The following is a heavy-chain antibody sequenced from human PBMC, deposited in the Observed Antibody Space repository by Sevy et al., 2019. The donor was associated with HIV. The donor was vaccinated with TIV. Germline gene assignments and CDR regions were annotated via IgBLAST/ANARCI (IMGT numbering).Heavy chain of an antibody. J-gene: IGHJ4*02. V-gene: IGHV3-23*01. D-gene: IGHD2-2*01. CDR2: LSGPGGIT. CDR3: AKDLDIVAVAAAIRLSY. CDR1: EFPFRNSA. Sequence: GGPLDPSGPAPEFPFRNSAMGGVRQAPGKGRGWVSALSGPGGITNNAAPVKGRLTISRDNSKNTLYLQMNSLRVEDTAVYYCAKDLDIVAVAAAIRLSYWGQGTLVTVSS.